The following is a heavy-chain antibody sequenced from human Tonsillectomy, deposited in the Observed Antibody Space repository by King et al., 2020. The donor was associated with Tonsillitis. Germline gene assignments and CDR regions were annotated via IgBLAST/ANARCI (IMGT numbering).Heavy chain of an antibody. CDR1: GFTFSSYG. J-gene: IGHJ4*02. Sequence: EVQLVESGGGLVQPGGSLRLSCAASGFTFSSYGMSWVRQAPGKGLEWGSAIRGGGGRTNYADSVKGRFTISRDNSKNTLYLQMNSLRAEDTAVYYCATGSDYCDIQTDFDYWGQGTLVTVSS. CDR2: IRGGGGRT. CDR3: ATGSDYCDIQTDFDY. D-gene: IGHD4-17*01. V-gene: IGHV3-23*04.